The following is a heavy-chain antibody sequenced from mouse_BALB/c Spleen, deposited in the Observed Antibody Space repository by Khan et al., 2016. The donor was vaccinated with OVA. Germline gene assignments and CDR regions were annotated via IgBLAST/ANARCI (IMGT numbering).Heavy chain of an antibody. CDR2: IWGGGGT. CDR3: ARAYYRYDDYYAMDY. V-gene: IGHV2-6-4*01. CDR1: GFSLSRYN. D-gene: IGHD2-14*01. J-gene: IGHJ4*01. Sequence: VQLRQSGPGLVAPSQSLSITCTVSGFSLSRYNIHWVRQPPGKGLEWLGMIWGGGGTDYNSTLQSRLSISKDTSKSQVFLKMNSLQTDNSAMYYCARAYYRYDDYYAMDYWGQGTSVTVSS.